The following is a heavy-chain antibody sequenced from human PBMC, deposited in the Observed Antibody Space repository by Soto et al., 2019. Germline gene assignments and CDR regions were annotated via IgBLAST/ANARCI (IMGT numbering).Heavy chain of an antibody. J-gene: IGHJ4*02. CDR1: GFTFRTHA. V-gene: IGHV3-23*01. D-gene: IGHD1-26*01. CDR2: ISGSGGST. Sequence: GGSLRLSCAASGFTFRTHAMSWVRQAPGKGLEWVSGISGSGGSTYYAESVKGRFTISRDNSENKVYLQMNSLSADDTAVYYCAKGFFTGSYPALDHWGQGTLVTVSS. CDR3: AKGFFTGSYPALDH.